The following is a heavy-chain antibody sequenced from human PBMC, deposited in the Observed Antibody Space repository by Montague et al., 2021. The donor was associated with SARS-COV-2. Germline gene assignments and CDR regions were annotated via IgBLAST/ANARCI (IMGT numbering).Heavy chain of an antibody. V-gene: IGHV4-39*01. CDR3: ARLYGSSFDY. J-gene: IGHJ4*02. CDR2: FYYAGGT. D-gene: IGHD4-17*01. CDR1: GGSVSRICSH. Sequence: SETLSLTCTVSGGSVSRICSHWGWIRQPPGKGLEYIGSFYYAGGTQYNPSLKSRVTISVDTSNDQFSLKMNSVTAADTAVYFCARLYGSSFDYWGQGTLVTVSS.